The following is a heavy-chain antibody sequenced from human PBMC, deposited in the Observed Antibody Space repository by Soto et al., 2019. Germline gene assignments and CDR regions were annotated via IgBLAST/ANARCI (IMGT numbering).Heavy chain of an antibody. D-gene: IGHD3-10*01. J-gene: IGHJ6*02. CDR1: GVSSSSGGCY. Sequence: QVQLQESAPGLVKPSRTLSLTSTVSGVSSSSGGCYWSWIRQHPGNGLEWIGYIDYSGSTYHNPSLKSRVTISVETSKNLFSLKLSSVAAADTAVYYCARVRVDGSGSYYYYGMDVWGQGTTVTVSS. CDR3: ARVRVDGSGSYYYYGMDV. V-gene: IGHV4-31*03. CDR2: IDYSGST.